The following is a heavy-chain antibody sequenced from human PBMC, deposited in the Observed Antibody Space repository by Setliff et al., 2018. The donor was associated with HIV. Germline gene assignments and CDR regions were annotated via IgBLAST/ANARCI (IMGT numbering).Heavy chain of an antibody. J-gene: IGHJ6*03. CDR1: GFTFSSYA. CDR3: AKDQVGYSYGHYYYYMDV. Sequence: GSLRLSCAASGFTFSSYAMSWVRQAPGKGLEWVSVIYSGGSTTYYADSVKGRFTISRDNSKNTLYLQMNSLRAEDTAIYYCAKDQVGYSYGHYYYYMDVWGKGTTVTVSS. D-gene: IGHD5-18*01. CDR2: IYSGGSTT. V-gene: IGHV3-23*03.